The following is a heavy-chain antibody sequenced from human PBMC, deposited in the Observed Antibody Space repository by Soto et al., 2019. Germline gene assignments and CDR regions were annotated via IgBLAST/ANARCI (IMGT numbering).Heavy chain of an antibody. CDR2: IHWDDEK. CDR3: AYRPVVLGSGWNFDF. D-gene: IGHD6-19*01. J-gene: IGHJ4*02. V-gene: IGHV2-5*02. CDR1: GFSLNTRGVG. Sequence: QITLKESGPTLVIPTQTLTLTCTFSGFSLNTRGVGVGWIRQPPGKALEWVALIHWDDEKRYSPSLRNTHTTTKGISTYQGVLIMTNRDPVDTATYYWAYRPVVLGSGWNFDFWGQGIVVTVSS.